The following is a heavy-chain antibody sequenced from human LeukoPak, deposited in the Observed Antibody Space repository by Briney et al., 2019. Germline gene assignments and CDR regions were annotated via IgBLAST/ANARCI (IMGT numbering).Heavy chain of an antibody. CDR3: AKALRAIVGATSGGFDY. Sequence: GGSLRLSCAASGYTFSSYAMSWVRQAPGKGLEWVSAISGSGGSTYYADSVKGRFTISRDNSKNTLYLQMNSLRAEDTAVYYCAKALRAIVGATSGGFDYWGQGTLVTVSS. J-gene: IGHJ4*02. CDR1: GYTFSSYA. CDR2: ISGSGGST. D-gene: IGHD1-26*01. V-gene: IGHV3-23*01.